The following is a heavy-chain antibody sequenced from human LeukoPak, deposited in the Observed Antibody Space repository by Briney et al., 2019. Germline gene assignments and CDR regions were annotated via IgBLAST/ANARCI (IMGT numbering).Heavy chain of an antibody. CDR1: GYTFTGYY. Sequence: ASVKVSCKASGYTFTGYYMHWVRQAPGQGLEWMGWINPNSGGTNYAQKFQGRVTMTRDTSISTAYMELSRLRSDDTAVYYCAKDPVGAIRGFGSYWGQGTLVTVSS. CDR3: AKDPVGAIRGFGSY. D-gene: IGHD1-26*01. CDR2: INPNSGGT. V-gene: IGHV1-2*02. J-gene: IGHJ4*02.